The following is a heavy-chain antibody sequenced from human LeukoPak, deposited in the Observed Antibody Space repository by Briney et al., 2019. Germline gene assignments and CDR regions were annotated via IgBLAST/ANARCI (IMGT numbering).Heavy chain of an antibody. J-gene: IGHJ6*03. D-gene: IGHD2-8*01. CDR3: ATGRGCSNSVCPYYYYYYMDV. CDR1: GGSISDYY. Sequence: SETLSLTCTVSGGSISDYYWSWIRQPAGKGLEWIGRISTSGNTDYDSSLRSRVTISVDKSQNQFSLNLSSVTAADTAVYYCATGRGCSNSVCPYYYYYYMDVWGKGTTVTVSS. CDR2: ISTSGNT. V-gene: IGHV4-4*07.